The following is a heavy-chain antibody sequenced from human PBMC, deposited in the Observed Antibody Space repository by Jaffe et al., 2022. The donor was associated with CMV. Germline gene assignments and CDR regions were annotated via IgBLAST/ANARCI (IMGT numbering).Heavy chain of an antibody. CDR2: MNPNSGNT. CDR3: ARLPFYYGYCSGGSCYSGYYYYGMDV. V-gene: IGHV1-8*01. J-gene: IGHJ6*02. CDR1: GYTFTSYD. D-gene: IGHD2-15*01. Sequence: QVQLVQSGAEVKKPGASVKVSCKASGYTFTSYDINWVRQATGQGLEWMGWMNPNSGNTGYAQKFQGRVTMTRNTSISTAYMELSSLRSEDTAVYYCARLPFYYGYCSGGSCYSGYYYYGMDVWGQGTTVTVSS.